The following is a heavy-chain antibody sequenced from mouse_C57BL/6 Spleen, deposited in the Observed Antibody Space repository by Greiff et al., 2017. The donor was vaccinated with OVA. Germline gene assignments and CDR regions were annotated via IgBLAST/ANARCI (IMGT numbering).Heavy chain of an antibody. CDR2: IHPNSGST. V-gene: IGHV1-64*01. D-gene: IGHD2-12*01. CDR1: GYTFPSYW. CDR3: ARIPYDGKTFYAMDY. J-gene: IGHJ4*01. Sequence: QVQLQQPGAELVKPGASVKLSCKASGYTFPSYWMHWVKQRPGQGLEWIGMIHPNSGSTNYNKKFKSKATLTVDKSSSTAYMQLSSLTSEDSAVYYCARIPYDGKTFYAMDYWGQGTSVTVSS.